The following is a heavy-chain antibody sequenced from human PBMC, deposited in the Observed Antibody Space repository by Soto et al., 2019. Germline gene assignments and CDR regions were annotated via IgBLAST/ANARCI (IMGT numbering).Heavy chain of an antibody. D-gene: IGHD2-2*01. CDR2: ISYDGSNK. CDR1: GFTFSSYG. Sequence: GGSLRLSCAASGFTFSSYGMHWVRQAPGKGLEWVAVISYDGSNKYYADSVKGRFTISRDNSKNTLYLQMNSLRAEDTAVYYCAKDRGTSWYYYYYGMDVWGPGTTLTVSS. V-gene: IGHV3-30*18. J-gene: IGHJ6*02. CDR3: AKDRGTSWYYYYYGMDV.